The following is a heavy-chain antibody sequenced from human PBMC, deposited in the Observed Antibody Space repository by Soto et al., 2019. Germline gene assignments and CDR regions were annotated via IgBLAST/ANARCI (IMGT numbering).Heavy chain of an antibody. D-gene: IGHD3-3*01. CDR3: ARGGGSYDFWSGYYYYYGMDV. V-gene: IGHV3-13*01. Sequence: ATLSLTCTVSGGSISSGDYYWSWIRQPPGKGLEWVSAIGTAGDTYYPGSVKGRFTISRENAKNSLYLQMNSLRAGDTAVYYCARGGGSYDFWSGYYYYYGMDVWGQGTTVTVSS. CDR1: GGSISSGDYY. CDR2: IGTAGDT. J-gene: IGHJ6*02.